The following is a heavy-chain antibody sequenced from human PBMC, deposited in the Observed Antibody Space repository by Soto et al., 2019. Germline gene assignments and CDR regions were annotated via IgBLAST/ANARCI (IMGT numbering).Heavy chain of an antibody. CDR1: GFTFSSYA. J-gene: IGHJ4*02. V-gene: IGHV3-23*01. CDR2: ISGSGGGT. CDR3: AKGSDCSGGSCYSSDFDY. Sequence: GGSLRLSCAASGFTFSSYAMSWVRQAPGKGLEWVSAISGSGGGTYYADSVKGRFTISRDNSKNTLYLQMNSLRAEDTAVYYCAKGSDCSGGSCYSSDFDYWGQGTLVTVSS. D-gene: IGHD2-15*01.